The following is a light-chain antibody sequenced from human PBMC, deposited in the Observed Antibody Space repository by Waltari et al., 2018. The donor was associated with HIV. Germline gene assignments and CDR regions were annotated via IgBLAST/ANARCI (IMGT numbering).Light chain of an antibody. CDR2: DAS. V-gene: IGKV1-33*01. CDR3: QQYDNLPLFS. J-gene: IGKJ3*01. Sequence: DIQMTQSPSSLSASVGDRVTITCQASQDISNYLNWYQQKPGKAPKLLIYDASNLKTGVPLRFSGSGSGTDFTVTINNLQPEDIATYYCQQYDNLPLFSFGPGTKVDLK. CDR1: QDISNY.